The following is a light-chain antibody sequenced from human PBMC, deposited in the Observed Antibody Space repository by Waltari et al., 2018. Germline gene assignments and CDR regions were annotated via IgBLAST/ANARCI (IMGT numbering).Light chain of an antibody. J-gene: IGKJ1*01. CDR3: QQYGSSSWT. V-gene: IGKV3-20*01. Sequence: EIVLTQSPGTLSLSPGERATLSYRASQSVSSNYLAWYQQKPGQAPRLLIYGASSRATDIPDRFSGSGSGTDFTLTISRLEPEDFAVYYCQQYGSSSWTFGQGTKVEIK. CDR1: QSVSSNY. CDR2: GAS.